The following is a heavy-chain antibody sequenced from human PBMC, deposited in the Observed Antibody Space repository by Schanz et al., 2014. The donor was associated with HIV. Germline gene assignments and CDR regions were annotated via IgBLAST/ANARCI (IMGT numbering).Heavy chain of an antibody. CDR2: ISSSSSYI. CDR1: GFTFRQYG. J-gene: IGHJ6*02. Sequence: DVQLVESGGGVVRPGGSLRLSCAASGFTFRQYGMSWVRQGPGKGLEWVSSISSSSSYIYYADSVKGRFTISRDNSKKTLYLQMNSLRAGDTAVYYCASTEFPYSSSSDYYYGMDVWGQGTTVTVSS. D-gene: IGHD6-6*01. CDR3: ASTEFPYSSSSDYYYGMDV. V-gene: IGHV3-21*02.